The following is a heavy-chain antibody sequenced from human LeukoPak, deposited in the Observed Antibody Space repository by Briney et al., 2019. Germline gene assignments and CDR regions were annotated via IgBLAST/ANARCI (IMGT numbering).Heavy chain of an antibody. CDR1: GESFSGYY. D-gene: IGHD6-13*01. CDR2: INHSGST. V-gene: IGHV4-34*01. J-gene: IGHJ6*03. CDR3: ARGADSSSWYYYYYYMDV. Sequence: SESLSLTCAVYGESFSGYYWSWIRQPPGKGLEWIGEINHSGSTNYNPSLKSRVTISVDTSKNQFSLKLSSVTAADTAVYYCARGADSSSWYYYYYYMDVWGKGTTVTVSS.